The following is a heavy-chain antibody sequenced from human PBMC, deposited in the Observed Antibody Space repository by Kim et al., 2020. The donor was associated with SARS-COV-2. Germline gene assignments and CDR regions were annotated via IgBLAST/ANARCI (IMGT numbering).Heavy chain of an antibody. Sequence: GGSLRLSCAASGFTFSGSAMHWVRQASGKGLEWVGRIRSKANSYATAYAASVKGRFTISRDDSKNTAYLQMNSLKTEDTAVYYCTRPWDDYGDHGIDYWGQGTLVTVSS. CDR1: GFTFSGSA. V-gene: IGHV3-73*01. D-gene: IGHD4-17*01. CDR2: IRSKANSYAT. J-gene: IGHJ4*02. CDR3: TRPWDDYGDHGIDY.